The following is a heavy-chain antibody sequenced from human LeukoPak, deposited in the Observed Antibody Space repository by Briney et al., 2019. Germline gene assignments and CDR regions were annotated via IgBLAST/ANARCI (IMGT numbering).Heavy chain of an antibody. CDR2: IYYSGST. Sequence: PSETLSLTCTVSGGSISSSSYYWGWIRQPPGKGLEWIGSIYYSGSTYYNPSLKSRVTISVDTSKNQFSLKLSSVTAADTAVYYCAREQPGDGSSWHDAFDIRGQGTMVTVSS. V-gene: IGHV4-39*07. J-gene: IGHJ3*02. CDR3: AREQPGDGSSWHDAFDI. D-gene: IGHD6-13*01. CDR1: GGSISSSSYY.